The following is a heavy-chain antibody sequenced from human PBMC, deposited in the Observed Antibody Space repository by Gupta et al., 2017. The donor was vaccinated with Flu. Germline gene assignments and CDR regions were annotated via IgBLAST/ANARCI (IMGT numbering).Heavy chain of an antibody. V-gene: IGHV3-7*01. J-gene: IGHJ4*02. D-gene: IGHD2-8*02. Sequence: EVQLVESGGNSVQPGGSLRLSCAASAFNFNTYWMSWVRRAPGKGLEWVASIAPDGSEEFYVDSVKGRFTISRDNAKNSVFLHMNNVRAEDTAVFYCARQPHRPIWSHHDDWGQGTPVIVSS. CDR3: ARQPHRPIWSHHDD. CDR2: IAPDGSEE. CDR1: AFNFNTYW.